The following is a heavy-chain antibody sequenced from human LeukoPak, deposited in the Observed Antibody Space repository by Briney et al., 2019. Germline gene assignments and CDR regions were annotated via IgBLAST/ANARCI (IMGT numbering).Heavy chain of an antibody. V-gene: IGHV3-74*01. D-gene: IGHD2-21*02. CDR2: INEDGSST. Sequence: GGSLRLSCAASGYTFSRYWMHWVRQGPGKGLVWVSRINEDGSSTSYAESVRGRFTISRDNAKNTLYLQMNSLRAEDTAVYYCARDGSGDSSLDYWGQGTLVTVSS. J-gene: IGHJ4*02. CDR3: ARDGSGDSSLDY. CDR1: GYTFSRYW.